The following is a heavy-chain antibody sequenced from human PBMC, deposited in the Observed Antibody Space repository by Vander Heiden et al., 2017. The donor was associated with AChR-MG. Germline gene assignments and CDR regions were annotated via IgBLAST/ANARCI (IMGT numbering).Heavy chain of an antibody. CDR2: ISSSSSYI. J-gene: IGHJ4*02. CDR1: GFTFSRYS. V-gene: IGHV3-21*02. Sequence: EVQLVESGGGLVKPGGSLRLSCAASGFTFSRYSMKWVRQAPGKGLEWVSFISSSSSYIYYADSVKGRFTISRDNAKNSLYLQMNSLRAEDTAVYYCAREVEILTGYYDQWGQGTLVTVSS. CDR3: AREVEILTGYYDQ. D-gene: IGHD3-9*01.